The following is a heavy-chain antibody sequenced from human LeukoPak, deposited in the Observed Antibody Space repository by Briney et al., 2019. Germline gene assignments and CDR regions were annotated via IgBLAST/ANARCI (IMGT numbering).Heavy chain of an antibody. V-gene: IGHV1-8*03. J-gene: IGHJ4*02. CDR3: ARDRLLIRDSRGGFDY. CDR2: MNPNSGST. Sequence: VASVNVSCKASGYTFTTYDINWVREAPGQGLEWMGWMNPNSGSTGYAQKFQGRVTFSRDTSMSTAFMELSSLTSEDTAVYYCARDRLLIRDSRGGFDYWGQGTLVTVSS. CDR1: GYTFTTYD. D-gene: IGHD2-21*02.